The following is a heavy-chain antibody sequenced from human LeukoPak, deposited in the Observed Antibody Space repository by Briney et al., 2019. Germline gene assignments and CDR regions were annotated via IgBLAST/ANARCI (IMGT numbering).Heavy chain of an antibody. CDR1: GFTFSSYW. Sequence: GGSLRLSCVASGFTFSSYWMSWVRQAPGKGLEWVANIKQEGSEKYYVDSVKGRFTISRDDVKNSLYLQMNSLRPEDTAVYYCARDGIDYWGQGTLVTVSS. V-gene: IGHV3-7*05. J-gene: IGHJ4*02. CDR3: ARDGIDY. CDR2: IKQEGSEK. D-gene: IGHD1-26*01.